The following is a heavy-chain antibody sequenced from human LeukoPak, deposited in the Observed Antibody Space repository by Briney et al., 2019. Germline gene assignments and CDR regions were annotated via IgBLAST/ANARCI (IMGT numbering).Heavy chain of an antibody. CDR2: ISGGRDTM. D-gene: IGHD5-18*01. V-gene: IGHV3-48*03. Sequence: GGSLRLSCAASGFTFSSYEMNWVRQAPGKGPEWISYISGGRDTMYYADSVKGRFTSSRDNAKNSLFLQMNSLRAEDTAVYYCVRVGRIQYFDYWGQGTPVTVSS. J-gene: IGHJ4*02. CDR3: VRVGRIQYFDY. CDR1: GFTFSSYE.